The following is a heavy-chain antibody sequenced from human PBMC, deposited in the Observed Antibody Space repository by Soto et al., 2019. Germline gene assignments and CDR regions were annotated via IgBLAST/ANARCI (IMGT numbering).Heavy chain of an antibody. J-gene: IGHJ6*02. D-gene: IGHD2-2*01. CDR1: GFTFSSYA. CDR3: AKDPFIVVVPAANYGMDV. V-gene: IGHV3-23*01. CDR2: ISGSGGST. Sequence: GSLRLSCAASGFTFSSYAMSWVRQAPGKGLEWVSAISGSGGSTYYADSVKGRFTISRDNSKNTLYLQMNSLRAEDTAVYYCAKDPFIVVVPAANYGMDVWGQGTTVTVSS.